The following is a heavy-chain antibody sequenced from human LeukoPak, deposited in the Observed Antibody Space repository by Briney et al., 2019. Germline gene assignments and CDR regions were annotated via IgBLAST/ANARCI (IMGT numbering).Heavy chain of an antibody. CDR3: ARGPGLWFGESKRSWFDP. CDR1: GYTFTGYY. J-gene: IGHJ5*02. Sequence: ASVKVSCKASGYTFTGYYMHWVRQAPGQGLEWMGWINPNSGGTNYAQKFQGRVTMTRDTSISTAYMELSRLRSDDTAVYYCARGPGLWFGESKRSWFDPWGQGTLVTVSS. CDR2: INPNSGGT. D-gene: IGHD3-10*01. V-gene: IGHV1-2*02.